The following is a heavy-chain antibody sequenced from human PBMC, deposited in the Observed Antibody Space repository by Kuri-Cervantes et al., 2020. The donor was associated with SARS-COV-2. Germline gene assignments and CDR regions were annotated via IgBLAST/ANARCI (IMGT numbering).Heavy chain of an antibody. J-gene: IGHJ5*02. CDR1: GFTFSSYG. V-gene: IGHV3-33*01. Sequence: GGSLRLSCAASGFTFSSYGMHWVRQAPGKGLEWVAVIWYDGSNKYYADSVKGRFTISRDNSKNTLYLQMNSLRAEDTAVYYCARDMPFGSGWYADNWFDPWGQGTLVTVSS. CDR3: ARDMPFGSGWYADNWFDP. D-gene: IGHD6-13*01. CDR2: IWYDGSNK.